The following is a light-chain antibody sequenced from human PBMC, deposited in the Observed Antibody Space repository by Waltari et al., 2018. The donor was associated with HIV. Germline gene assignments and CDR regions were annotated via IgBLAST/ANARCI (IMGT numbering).Light chain of an antibody. CDR3: QQYYSKPLT. CDR2: SAS. V-gene: IGKV1-8*01. Sequence: IRMTQSPPSFSASIGDRVTITCRASQGLSNYLAWFQQKPGEAPKLLIHSASTPHSVVPSRFSGSWSGSDFTLTISCLQSDDLATYYCQQYYSKPLTFGQGTKLEIK. CDR1: QGLSNY. J-gene: IGKJ2*01.